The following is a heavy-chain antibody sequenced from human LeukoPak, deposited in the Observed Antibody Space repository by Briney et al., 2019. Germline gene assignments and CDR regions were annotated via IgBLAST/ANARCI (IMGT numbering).Heavy chain of an antibody. D-gene: IGHD2-15*01. CDR1: GFTFSSYS. CDR3: AREGGYCSGGSCRYFDY. J-gene: IGHJ4*02. CDR2: ISTGSSYI. V-gene: IGHV3-21*01. Sequence: KTGGSLRLSCAASGFTFSSYSMNWVRQAPGKGLEWVSSISTGSSYIYYADSVKGRFTISRDNAKNSLYLQMNSLRAEDTAVYYCAREGGYCSGGSCRYFDYWGQGTLVTVSS.